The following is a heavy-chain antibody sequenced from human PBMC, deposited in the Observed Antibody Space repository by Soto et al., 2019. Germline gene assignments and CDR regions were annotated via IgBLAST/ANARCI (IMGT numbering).Heavy chain of an antibody. D-gene: IGHD4-17*01. J-gene: IGHJ5*02. CDR1: GFSLTTIGMC. CDR2: IDWDDGK. Sequence: SGPALGNPTQTLTLTCSFSGFSLTTIGMCVGWIRQPPGKALEWLALIDWDDGKFYSPSLKTRLTISKDTSKNQVVLTMTNMDPVDTATYFCARITQGDYFWFDPWGPGTLVTVSS. V-gene: IGHV2-70*01. CDR3: ARITQGDYFWFDP.